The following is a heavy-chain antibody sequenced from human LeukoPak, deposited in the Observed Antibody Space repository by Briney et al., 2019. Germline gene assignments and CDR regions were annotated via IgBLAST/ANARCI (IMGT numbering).Heavy chain of an antibody. J-gene: IGHJ4*02. V-gene: IGHV3-7*01. D-gene: IGHD5-12*01. CDR3: ARGPGYSSFDY. CDR2: INQDGSVK. CDR1: GFTFSNYW. Sequence: GGSLRLSCAVSGFTFSNYWVTWVRQSPGRGLEFVANINQDGSVKNYVDSVKGRFTISRDNAKSSLFLQMSSLRVDDTAIYYCARGPGYSSFDYWGQGTLVTVSS.